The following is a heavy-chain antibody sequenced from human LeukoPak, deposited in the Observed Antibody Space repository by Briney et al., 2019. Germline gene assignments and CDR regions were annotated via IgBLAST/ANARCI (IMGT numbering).Heavy chain of an antibody. Sequence: ASVKVSCKASGYTFTRYYMHWVRQAPGQGLEWMGIINPSGGSTSYAQKFQGRVTMTRDMSTSTVYMELSSLRSEDTAVYYCARGGYSYGESDYWGQGTLVTVSS. V-gene: IGHV1-46*01. CDR1: GYTFTRYY. CDR2: INPSGGST. D-gene: IGHD5-18*01. CDR3: ARGGYSYGESDY. J-gene: IGHJ4*02.